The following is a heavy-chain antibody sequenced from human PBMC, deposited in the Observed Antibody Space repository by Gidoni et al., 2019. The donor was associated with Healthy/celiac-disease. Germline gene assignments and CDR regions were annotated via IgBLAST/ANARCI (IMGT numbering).Heavy chain of an antibody. D-gene: IGHD6-13*01. Sequence: EVQLVESGGGLVQPGRSLRLSCAASGFTFDDYAMHWVRQAPGKGLEWVSGISWNSGSIGYADSVKGRFTISRDNAKNSLYLQMNSLRAEDTALYYCAKDLSAAGTHSLFDYWGQGTLVTVSS. J-gene: IGHJ4*02. CDR1: GFTFDDYA. V-gene: IGHV3-9*01. CDR2: ISWNSGSI. CDR3: AKDLSAAGTHSLFDY.